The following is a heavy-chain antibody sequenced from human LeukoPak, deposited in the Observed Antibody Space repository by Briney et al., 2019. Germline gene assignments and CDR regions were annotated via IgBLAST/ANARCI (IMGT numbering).Heavy chain of an antibody. D-gene: IGHD2-15*01. Sequence: GGSLRLSCAASGFTVSNNYMIWVRQAPGKGLEWVSLIYSNGVTNYADSVKGRFTISRDSSKNTLYLQMNSVRAEDTAVYYCAKDGYASSFPYYFDYWGQGALVTVSS. V-gene: IGHV3-53*01. J-gene: IGHJ4*02. CDR1: GFTVSNNY. CDR3: AKDGYASSFPYYFDY. CDR2: IYSNGVT.